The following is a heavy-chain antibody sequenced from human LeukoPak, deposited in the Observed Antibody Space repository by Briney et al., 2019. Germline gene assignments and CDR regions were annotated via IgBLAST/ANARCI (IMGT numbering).Heavy chain of an antibody. CDR3: ASSSSQFDY. V-gene: IGHV4-61*08. D-gene: IGHD6-13*01. CDR1: GGSISSGDYY. J-gene: IGHJ4*02. Sequence: SQTLSLTCTVSGGSISSGDYYWNWIRQPPGKGLEWIGYIYYSGSTNYNPSLKSRVTISVDTSKNQFSLKLSSVTAADTAVYYCASSSSQFDYWDQGTLVTVSS. CDR2: IYYSGST.